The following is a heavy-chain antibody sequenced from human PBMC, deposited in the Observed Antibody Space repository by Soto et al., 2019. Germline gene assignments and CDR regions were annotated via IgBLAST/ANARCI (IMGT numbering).Heavy chain of an antibody. D-gene: IGHD5-18*01. CDR1: VFTFSSYA. J-gene: IGHJ4*02. V-gene: IGHV3-23*01. CDR2: ISGSGGST. Sequence: VGSLRLSCASSVFTFSSYAMSCVRHAPGKWLEWVSAISGSGGSTYYADSVKGRFTISRDNSKNTLYLQMNSLRAEDTAVYYCAKEPSVDTALGGEYWRQGTGVTVXS. CDR3: AKEPSVDTALGGEY.